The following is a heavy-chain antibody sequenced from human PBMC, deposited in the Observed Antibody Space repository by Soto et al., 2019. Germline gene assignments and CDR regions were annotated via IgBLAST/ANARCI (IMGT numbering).Heavy chain of an antibody. V-gene: IGHV1-24*01. Sequence: QVQLLQSGAEVKKPGASVKVSCKVSGHTLTELSMHWVRQAPGRGLEWMGGFDPEDGETIFAQKFQGRVTMTEDTSTDSTYMELTSLRSEDTAVYYCAAGGTRWLHSPFDYWGQGPLVNISS. CDR1: GHTLTELS. CDR2: FDPEDGET. J-gene: IGHJ4*02. D-gene: IGHD1-1*01. CDR3: AAGGTRWLHSPFDY.